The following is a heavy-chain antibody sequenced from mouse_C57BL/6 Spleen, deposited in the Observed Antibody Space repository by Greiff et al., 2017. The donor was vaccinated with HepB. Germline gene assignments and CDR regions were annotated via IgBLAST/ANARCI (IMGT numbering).Heavy chain of an antibody. V-gene: IGHV1-62-2*01. D-gene: IGHD1-1*01. CDR3: ARHEGSYGSSSPWFAY. CDR1: GYTFTEYT. Sequence: VKLVESGAELVKPGASVKLSCKASGYTFTEYTIHWVKQRSGQGLEWIGWFYPGSGSIKYNEKFKDKATLTADKSSSTVYMELSRLTSEDSAVYFCARHEGSYGSSSPWFAYWGQGTLVTVSA. J-gene: IGHJ3*01. CDR2: FYPGSGSI.